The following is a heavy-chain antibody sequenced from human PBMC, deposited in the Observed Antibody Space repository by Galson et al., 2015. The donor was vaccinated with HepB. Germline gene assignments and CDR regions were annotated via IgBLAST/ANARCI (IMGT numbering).Heavy chain of an antibody. Sequence: SVKVSCKASGYTFTGYGISWVRQAPGQGLEWMGWISAYFGNTHYAQKFQGRVTMTTDTSTGTAYMELRSLKSDDTAVYYCARGVATTPTNWFDPWGQGTLVTVSS. CDR3: ARGVATTPTNWFDP. CDR2: ISAYFGNT. J-gene: IGHJ5*02. D-gene: IGHD5-24*01. V-gene: IGHV1-18*01. CDR1: GYTFTGYG.